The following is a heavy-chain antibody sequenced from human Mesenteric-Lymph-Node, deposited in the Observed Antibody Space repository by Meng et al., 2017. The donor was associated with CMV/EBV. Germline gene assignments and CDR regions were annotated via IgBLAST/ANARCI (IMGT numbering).Heavy chain of an antibody. V-gene: IGHV4-30-4*08. CDR3: ARVGRRVGYYYYYYGMDA. Sequence: SETLSLTCTVSGGSISSGDYYWSWIRQPPGKGLEWIGYIYYSGSTYYNPSLKSRLSISVDTSKNQFSLKLSSVTAADTAVYYCARVGRRVGYYYYYYGMDAWGQGTTVTVSS. CDR1: GGSISSGDYY. CDR2: IYYSGST. D-gene: IGHD1-26*01. J-gene: IGHJ6*02.